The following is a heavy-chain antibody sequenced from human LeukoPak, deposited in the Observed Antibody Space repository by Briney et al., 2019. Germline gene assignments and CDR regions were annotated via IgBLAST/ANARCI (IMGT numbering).Heavy chain of an antibody. Sequence: GGSLRLSCAASGFTFSSHWMSWVRQVPGKGLEWVANIRHVGSEKYDAGAVKGGVRISRDNAKRSLFLQMNSMRAEDTARYYCARESTHIHHGDAFDIWGQRTMVTVSS. CDR1: GFTFSSHW. CDR2: IRHVGSEK. V-gene: IGHV3-7*01. J-gene: IGHJ3*02. CDR3: ARESTHIHHGDAFDI.